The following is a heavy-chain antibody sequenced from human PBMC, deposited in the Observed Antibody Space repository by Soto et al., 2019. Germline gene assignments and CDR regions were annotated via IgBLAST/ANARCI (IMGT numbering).Heavy chain of an antibody. CDR3: ASPGPQGIAPTAT. V-gene: IGHV3-73*01. CDR1: GFSFSGSA. D-gene: IGHD6-13*01. J-gene: IGHJ5*02. Sequence: EVQLVESGGDLVQPGGSLKLSCAASGFSFSGSAMHWVRQASGKGLEWVGHIRSKANSYATAYAASVKGRFIISRDDSKNTAYLQMNSLKTDDTAVYYWASPGPQGIAPTATWGQGTLVTVSS. CDR2: IRSKANSYAT.